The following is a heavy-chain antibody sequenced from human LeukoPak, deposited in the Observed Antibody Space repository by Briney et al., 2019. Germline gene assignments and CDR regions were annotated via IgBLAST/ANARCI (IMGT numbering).Heavy chain of an antibody. J-gene: IGHJ2*01. CDR1: GGFISSYY. CDR3: ARARGTVVAGNYWYFDL. Sequence: SETLSLTCTVSGGFISSYYWSWIRQPPGKGLQWIGYIYYSGSTNYNPSLKSRVTISVDMSKNQFSLKLTSVTAADTAVYYCARARGTVVAGNYWYFDLWGRGTLVTVSS. D-gene: IGHD4-23*01. CDR2: IYYSGST. V-gene: IGHV4-59*01.